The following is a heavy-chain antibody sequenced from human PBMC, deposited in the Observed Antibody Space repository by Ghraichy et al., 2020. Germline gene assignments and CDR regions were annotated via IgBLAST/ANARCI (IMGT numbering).Heavy chain of an antibody. CDR1: GFIFSNYA. CDR3: VHGYFFDN. CDR2: ISSDGGTP. Sequence: GGSLRLSCSASGFIFSNYAMHWVRQAPGKGLRYVSGISSDGGTPFYADSLEGRFTISRDNSKNTLYLQISSLRPEDTGVYFCVHGYFFDNWGQGTLVTVSS. J-gene: IGHJ4*02. V-gene: IGHV3-64D*06.